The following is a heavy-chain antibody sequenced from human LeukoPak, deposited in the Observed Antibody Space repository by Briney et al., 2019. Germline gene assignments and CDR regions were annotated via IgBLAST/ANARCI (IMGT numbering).Heavy chain of an antibody. CDR2: IKQDGTEK. Sequence: PGGSLRLSCAASGFTFSSYWMSWVRQAPGKGLEWVANIKQDGTEKYYVDSVKGRFTISRDNAKNSVYLQMNSLRAEDTAVYYCVRSRYCSVGRCYSDYWGQGTLVTVSS. CDR3: VRSRYCSVGRCYSDY. D-gene: IGHD2-15*01. CDR1: GFTFSSYW. J-gene: IGHJ4*02. V-gene: IGHV3-7*04.